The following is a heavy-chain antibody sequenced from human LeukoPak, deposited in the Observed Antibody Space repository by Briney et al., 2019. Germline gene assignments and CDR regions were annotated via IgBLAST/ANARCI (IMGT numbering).Heavy chain of an antibody. J-gene: IGHJ4*02. CDR1: GGSISGSSYY. CDR3: ARQYYDSTGYYYFDH. Sequence: SETLFLTCTVSGGSISGSSYYWGWIRQPPGKGLEWIGSLYYSGSTYYNPSLKSRVTISGDTSKSQFSLKLTSVTAADTAMYYCARQYYDSTGYYYFDHWGQGTLVTVSS. D-gene: IGHD3-22*01. V-gene: IGHV4-39*01. CDR2: LYYSGST.